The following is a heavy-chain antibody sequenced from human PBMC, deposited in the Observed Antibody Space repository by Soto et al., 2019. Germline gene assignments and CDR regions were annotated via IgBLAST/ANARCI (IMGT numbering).Heavy chain of an antibody. Sequence: SETLSLTCTVSGCSISSVDFHWSWIRHPPGKGLEWIGYIYYSGSTYYNPSLKSGVTISVDTSKNQVSLKLSSVTAAVTAVYYFAREGRLRLSEDWFDPWGQGTLVTVPS. CDR1: GCSISSVDFH. J-gene: IGHJ5*02. CDR2: IYYSGST. CDR3: AREGRLRLSEDWFDP. D-gene: IGHD4-17*01. V-gene: IGHV4-30-4*01.